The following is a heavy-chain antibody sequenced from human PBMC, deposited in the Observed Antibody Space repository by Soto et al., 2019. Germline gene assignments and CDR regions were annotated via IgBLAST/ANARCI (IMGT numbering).Heavy chain of an antibody. Sequence: LSLTCTVSGGSISSGGYYWSWIRQHPGKGLEWIGYIYYSGSTYYNPSLKSRVTISVDTSKNQFSLKLSSVTAADTAVYYCARLFGVVIPYYFDYWGQGTLVTVSS. D-gene: IGHD3-3*01. J-gene: IGHJ4*02. V-gene: IGHV4-31*03. CDR1: GGSISSGGYY. CDR2: IYYSGST. CDR3: ARLFGVVIPYYFDY.